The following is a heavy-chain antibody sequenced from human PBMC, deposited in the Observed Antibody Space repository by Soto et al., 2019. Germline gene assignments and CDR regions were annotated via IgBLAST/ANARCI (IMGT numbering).Heavy chain of an antibody. Sequence: VQLEQSGAEVEKPGASVRVSCTASGYTFTDYYIHWVRQAPGQGPEWMGWINPNNGGTNYAQNFQGRVTMTPDTSINTAYMELSSPRPDDAADYFCARVHYHSVPAAYWGQGTPVTVSS. J-gene: IGHJ4*02. CDR3: ARVHYHSVPAAY. CDR2: INPNNGGT. D-gene: IGHD3-22*01. CDR1: GYTFTDYY. V-gene: IGHV1-2*02.